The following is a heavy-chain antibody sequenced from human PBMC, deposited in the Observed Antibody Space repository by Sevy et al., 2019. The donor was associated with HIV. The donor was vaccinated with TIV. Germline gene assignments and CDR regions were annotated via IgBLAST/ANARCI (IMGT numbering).Heavy chain of an antibody. V-gene: IGHV3-11*01. Sequence: GGSLRLSCAASGFTFSDYYMSWIRQAPGKGLEWVSYITSSGSTIYYADSVKGRFTISRDNTENSLLLQMNSLRAEDTAVYYCARSPDFWSGYLDYWGQGTLVTVSS. J-gene: IGHJ4*02. CDR3: ARSPDFWSGYLDY. CDR2: ITSSGSTI. CDR1: GFTFSDYY. D-gene: IGHD3-3*01.